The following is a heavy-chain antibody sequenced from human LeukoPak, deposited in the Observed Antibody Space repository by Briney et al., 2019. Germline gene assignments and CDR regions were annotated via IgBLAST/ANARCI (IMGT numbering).Heavy chain of an antibody. CDR3: ARNTGYSSSWYLDY. D-gene: IGHD6-13*01. Sequence: ASVKVSCKASGYTFAGYYMHWVRQAPGRGLEWMGWINPNSGGTNYAQKFQGRVTMTRDTSISTAYMELSRLRSDDTAVYYCARNTGYSSSWYLDYWGQGTLVTVSS. CDR1: GYTFAGYY. V-gene: IGHV1-2*02. J-gene: IGHJ4*02. CDR2: INPNSGGT.